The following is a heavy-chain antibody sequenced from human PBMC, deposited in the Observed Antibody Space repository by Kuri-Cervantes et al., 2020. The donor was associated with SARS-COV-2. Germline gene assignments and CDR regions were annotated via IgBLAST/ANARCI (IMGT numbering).Heavy chain of an antibody. CDR1: GGSISSHY. CDR2: IYYSGST. J-gene: IGHJ4*02. V-gene: IGHV4-59*11. D-gene: IGHD3-3*01. CDR3: ARSVWSGYHFDY. Sequence: ESLKISCTVSGGSISSHYWSWIRQPPGKGLEWIGYIYYSGSTNYNPSLKNRVTISVDTSKNQFSLKLSSVTAADTAVYYCARSVWSGYHFDYWGQGTLVTVSS.